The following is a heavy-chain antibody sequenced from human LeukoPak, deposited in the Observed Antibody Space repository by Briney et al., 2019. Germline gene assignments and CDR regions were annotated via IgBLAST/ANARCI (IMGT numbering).Heavy chain of an antibody. Sequence: GGSLRLSCAASGFTFSSYEMSWVRQVPREGLEWVSYISSSGSAIYYADSVKGRFTISRDNAKNSLYLQMNSLRAEDTGVYYCARDASLAGDRVEYWGQGTLVTVSS. CDR3: ARDASLAGDRVEY. CDR1: GFTFSSYE. J-gene: IGHJ4*02. CDR2: ISSSGSAI. V-gene: IGHV3-48*03. D-gene: IGHD3-16*01.